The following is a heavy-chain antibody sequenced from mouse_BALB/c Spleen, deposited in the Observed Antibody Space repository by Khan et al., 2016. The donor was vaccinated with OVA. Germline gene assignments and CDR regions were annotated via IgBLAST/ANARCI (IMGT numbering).Heavy chain of an antibody. CDR3: TRSFDSYYFDY. V-gene: IGHV1-5*01. CDR2: IYPGISDT. D-gene: IGHD2-4*01. Sequence: EVQLQQSGTVLARPGASVKMSCKASGYNFTTYWIHWVKQRPGQGLEWIGAIYPGISDTRYNQKFKGKAKLTAVTAASTAYMELSSLTNEDSAVYYCTRSFDSYYFDYWGQGTTLTVSS. CDR1: GYNFTTYW. J-gene: IGHJ2*01.